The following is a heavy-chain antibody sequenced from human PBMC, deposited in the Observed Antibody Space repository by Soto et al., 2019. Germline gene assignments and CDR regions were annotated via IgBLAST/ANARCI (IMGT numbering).Heavy chain of an antibody. CDR2: IWYDGSNT. D-gene: IGHD6-13*01. J-gene: IGHJ4*02. V-gene: IGHV3-33*01. Sequence: GGALRLSFAASGFTFSSYGMHWVRQAPGKGLEWVAVIWYDGSNTHYAESLKGRFTISRDNYKNTLYMKMKSLRAEDTAVYYCARANSSSSWYNYWGQGTLVTVSS. CDR1: GFTFSSYG. CDR3: ARANSSSSWYNY.